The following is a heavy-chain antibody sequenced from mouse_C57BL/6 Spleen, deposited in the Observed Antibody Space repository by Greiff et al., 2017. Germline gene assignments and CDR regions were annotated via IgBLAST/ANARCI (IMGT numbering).Heavy chain of an antibody. Sequence: VQLQQSGPGLVQPSQSLSITCTVSGFSLTSYGVHWVRQSPGKGLEWLGVIWSGGSTDYNAAFISRLSISKDNSKSQVFFKMNRLQADDTAIYYCARSTMVTTRGVSYAMDYWGQGTSVTVSS. CDR1: GFSLTSYG. D-gene: IGHD2-2*01. V-gene: IGHV2-2*01. J-gene: IGHJ4*01. CDR3: ARSTMVTTRGVSYAMDY. CDR2: IWSGGST.